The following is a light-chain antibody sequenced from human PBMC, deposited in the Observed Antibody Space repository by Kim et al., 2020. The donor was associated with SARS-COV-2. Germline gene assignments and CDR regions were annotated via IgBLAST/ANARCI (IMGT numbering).Light chain of an antibody. J-gene: IGKJ1*01. Sequence: ASVGDRITISCRASQDINNYLAWYQHKPGKAPKLLIFSASVLQVGVPSRFSGSGSGTDVTLTISNLQPEDVATYYCQRYYSAPWTFGQGTKVDI. CDR1: QDINNY. CDR3: QRYYSAPWT. CDR2: SAS. V-gene: IGKV1-27*01.